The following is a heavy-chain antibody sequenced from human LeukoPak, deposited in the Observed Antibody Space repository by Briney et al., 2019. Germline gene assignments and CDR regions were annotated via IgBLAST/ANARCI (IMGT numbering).Heavy chain of an antibody. Sequence: GGSLILSCAASGFTFSDYYMSWIRQAPGKGLEWVSYISSSSSYTNYADSVKGRFTISRDNAKNSLYLQMNSLRAEDTAVYYCARAPYSGSYTGLDYWGQGTLVTVSS. CDR3: ARAPYSGSYTGLDY. V-gene: IGHV3-11*06. J-gene: IGHJ4*02. CDR1: GFTFSDYY. CDR2: ISSSSSYT. D-gene: IGHD1-26*01.